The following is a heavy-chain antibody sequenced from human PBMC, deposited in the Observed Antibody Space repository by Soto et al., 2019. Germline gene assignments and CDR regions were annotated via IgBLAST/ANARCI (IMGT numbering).Heavy chain of an antibody. CDR2: ISYDGSNK. V-gene: IGHV3-30-3*01. CDR1: GFIFSSDA. Sequence: GGSLRLSCAASGFIFSSDAIHWVRQAPGKGLEWVAVISYDGSNKYYADSVKGRFTITRDNSKNTLYLQMDSLRAEDTAVYYCARTANRWNTFNETFDYWGQGTLVSVSS. D-gene: IGHD1-1*01. CDR3: ARTANRWNTFNETFDY. J-gene: IGHJ4*02.